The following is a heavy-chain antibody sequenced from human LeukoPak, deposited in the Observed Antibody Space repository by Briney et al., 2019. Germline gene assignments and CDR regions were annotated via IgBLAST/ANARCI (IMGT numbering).Heavy chain of an antibody. Sequence: GGSLRLSCAASGFTFSSYAMSWVRQAPGKGREWVSAISGSGGSTYYADSVKGRFTISRDNSKNTLYLQMNSLRAEDTAVYYCAKEGIHMHYYYMDVWGKGTTVTVSS. CDR2: ISGSGGST. D-gene: IGHD6-13*01. CDR1: GFTFSSYA. V-gene: IGHV3-23*01. CDR3: AKEGIHMHYYYMDV. J-gene: IGHJ6*03.